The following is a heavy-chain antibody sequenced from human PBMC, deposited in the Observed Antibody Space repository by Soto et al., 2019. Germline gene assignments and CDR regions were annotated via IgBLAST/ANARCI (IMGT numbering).Heavy chain of an antibody. CDR2: IYHSGST. CDR1: GGSISSGGYS. D-gene: IGHD3-22*01. J-gene: IGHJ5*02. Sequence: PSETLSLTCAVPGGSISSGGYSWSWIRQPPGKGLEWIGYIYHSGSTYYNPSLKSRVTISVDRSKNQFSLKLSSVTAADTAVYYCARSYDSSAHGWFDPWGQGTLVTVSS. V-gene: IGHV4-30-2*01. CDR3: ARSYDSSAHGWFDP.